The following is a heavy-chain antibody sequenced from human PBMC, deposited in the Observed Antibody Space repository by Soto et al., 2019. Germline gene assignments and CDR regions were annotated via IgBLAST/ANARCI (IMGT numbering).Heavy chain of an antibody. V-gene: IGHV3-30*03. CDR2: ISHDGSSD. J-gene: IGHJ3*02. Sequence: LVESGGGVVQPGRSLRLSCEASGVSFRSYAMHWVRQVPGKGPEWVAVISHDGSSDYHADSVKGRFTISRDNLRNTLYLQMTSLRVEYTGVYHCASPPVGMTMKLVPFYIWGQGTKVTVSS. CDR3: ASPPVGMTMKLVPFYI. D-gene: IGHD3-22*01. CDR1: GVSFRSYA.